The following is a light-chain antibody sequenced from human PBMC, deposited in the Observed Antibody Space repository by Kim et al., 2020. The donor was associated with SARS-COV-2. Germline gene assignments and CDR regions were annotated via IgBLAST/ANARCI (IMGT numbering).Light chain of an antibody. J-gene: IGKJ4*01. CDR2: GAS. V-gene: IGKV3-15*01. CDR1: QSANSN. Sequence: VSPVERATLSCRASQSANSNLAWYQQKPGQAPRLLIYGASTRATDIPARFSGSGSGTDFTLTISCLQSEDFAVYYCQQYDKWPLTFGGGTKVDIK. CDR3: QQYDKWPLT.